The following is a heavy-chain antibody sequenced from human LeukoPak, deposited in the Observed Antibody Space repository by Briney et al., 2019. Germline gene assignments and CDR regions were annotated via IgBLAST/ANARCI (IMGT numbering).Heavy chain of an antibody. CDR2: IWYDGSNK. Sequence: PGGSLRLSCAASGFRFSTYAMHWVRQAPGKGLEWVALIWYDGSNKYYADSVEGRFTVSRDNSKNTLYLQMNSLRAEDAAVYYCARARGWEPNHYYYYMDVWGKGTTVTVSS. D-gene: IGHD1-26*01. CDR1: GFRFSTYA. CDR3: ARARGWEPNHYYYYMDV. V-gene: IGHV3-33*08. J-gene: IGHJ6*03.